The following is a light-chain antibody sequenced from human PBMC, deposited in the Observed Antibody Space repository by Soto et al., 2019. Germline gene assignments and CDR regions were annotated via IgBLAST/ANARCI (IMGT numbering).Light chain of an antibody. Sequence: IQMTHSPAALSASLLYRVTITFLASHSIGTWLAWYQQRPGKAPKLLIYDASSLGSGVPSRFSGGGSGTEFTLTISSLQPDDFATYYCQQYASYPITFGQGTRLEIK. J-gene: IGKJ5*01. CDR3: QQYASYPIT. CDR2: DAS. CDR1: HSIGTW. V-gene: IGKV1-5*01.